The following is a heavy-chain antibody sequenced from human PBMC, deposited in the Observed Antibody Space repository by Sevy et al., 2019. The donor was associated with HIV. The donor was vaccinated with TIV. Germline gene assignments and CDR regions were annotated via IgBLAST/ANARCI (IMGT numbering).Heavy chain of an antibody. CDR3: AKASGISDC. V-gene: IGHV3-23*01. Sequence: GGSLRLSCEASGFTFSSYVMSWVRQAPGKGLEWLSAIRGNGGNTYYADAVNGRFFISRDNSRNTLYLQINSLRADDTAVYYCAKASGISDCWGQGTLVTVSS. CDR1: GFTFSSYV. CDR2: IRGNGGNT. D-gene: IGHD6-13*01. J-gene: IGHJ4*02.